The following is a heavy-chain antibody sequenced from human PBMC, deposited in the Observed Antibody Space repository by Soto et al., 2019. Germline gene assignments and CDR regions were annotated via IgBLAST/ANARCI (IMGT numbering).Heavy chain of an antibody. J-gene: IGHJ4*02. D-gene: IGHD1-26*01. Sequence: QVQLVESGGGVVQPGRSLRLSCAASGFTFSTYGMHWVRQAPGKGLEWVALISSDGGNTYYGDSVKGRFTISRDNPKNKLQLLKNSLLVADTAVYYFAKDLSAGGSDIAEHWGQGTLVIVSS. CDR3: AKDLSAGGSDIAEH. CDR2: ISSDGGNT. V-gene: IGHV3-30*18. CDR1: GFTFSTYG.